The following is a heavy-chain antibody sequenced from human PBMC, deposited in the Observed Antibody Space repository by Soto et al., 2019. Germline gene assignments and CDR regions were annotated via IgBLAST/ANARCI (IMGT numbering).Heavy chain of an antibody. D-gene: IGHD3-3*01. J-gene: IGHJ5*02. CDR2: VIPFSGTA. V-gene: IGHV1-69*06. CDR3: ARAVFWSGLKANNSFDP. CDR1: GGTFSSYG. Sequence: QVQLVQSGAEVKKPGSSVKVSCKAFGGTFSSYGISWVRQAPGQGREWMGEVIPFSGTAKYAQKFHGRVTITADKSTSVVYMELSNLRSEDTALYYCARAVFWSGLKANNSFDPWGQGTLVTVSS.